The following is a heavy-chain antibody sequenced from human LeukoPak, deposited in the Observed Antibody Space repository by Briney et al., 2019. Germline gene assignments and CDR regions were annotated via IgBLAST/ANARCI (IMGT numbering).Heavy chain of an antibody. CDR1: GFIYSNYW. J-gene: IGHJ4*02. CDR3: AREEEYFDY. CDR2: IKQDGSEK. V-gene: IGHV3-7*01. Sequence: PGGSLRLSCAASGFIYSNYWMSWVRQAPGKGLEWVANIKQDGSEKYYVDSVKGRFTISRDNAKNSLYLQMNSLRAEDTAVYYCAREEEYFDYWGQGTLVTVSS.